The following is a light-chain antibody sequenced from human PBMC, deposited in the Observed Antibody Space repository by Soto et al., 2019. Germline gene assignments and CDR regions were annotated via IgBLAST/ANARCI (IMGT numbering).Light chain of an antibody. Sequence: QSVLTQPASVSGSPGQSITISCTGSSSDVGSSNLVSWYQQHPGKAPKLMIYEANKRPSGVSNRFSGSKSGNTASLTISGLQAEDEADYYCCSYAVSSTYVFGTGTKVTVL. CDR1: SSDVGSSNL. J-gene: IGLJ1*01. CDR2: EAN. V-gene: IGLV2-23*01. CDR3: CSYAVSSTYV.